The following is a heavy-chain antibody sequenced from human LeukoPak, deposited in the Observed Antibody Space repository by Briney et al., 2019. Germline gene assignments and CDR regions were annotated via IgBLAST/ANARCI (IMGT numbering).Heavy chain of an antibody. V-gene: IGHV3-15*01. CDR1: GFTFSKGW. D-gene: IGHD6-19*01. Sequence: GGSLRLSCVRAGFTFSKGWMNWVRQAPGKGLQWVGRIKSMADDGTTDYAAPVRGRFTISRDNSKNTLYLQMNSLRAEDTAFYYCAKDSSGSGWYGKFDYWGQGTLVTVSS. CDR3: AKDSSGSGWYGKFDY. J-gene: IGHJ4*02. CDR2: IKSMADDGTT.